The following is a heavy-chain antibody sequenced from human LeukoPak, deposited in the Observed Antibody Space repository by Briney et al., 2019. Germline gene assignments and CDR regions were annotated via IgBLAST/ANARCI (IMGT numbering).Heavy chain of an antibody. CDR3: ARDRDTAYNPFDY. V-gene: IGHV4-59*01. CDR1: GGSISSYY. Sequence: PSETLSLTCTVSGGSISSYYWSWIRQPPGKGLEWIGYIYYSGSTNYNPSLKSRVTISVDTSKNQFSLKLSSVTAADTAVYYCARDRDTAYNPFDYWGQGTLVTVSS. J-gene: IGHJ4*02. CDR2: IYYSGST. D-gene: IGHD1-1*01.